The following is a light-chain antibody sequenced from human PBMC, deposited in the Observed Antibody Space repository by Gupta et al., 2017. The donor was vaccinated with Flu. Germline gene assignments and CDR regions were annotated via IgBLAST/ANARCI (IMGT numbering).Light chain of an antibody. CDR2: GAS. CDR3: QQSYSSCT. CDR1: QSIDNY. V-gene: IGKV1-39*01. Sequence: DIQMTQSPSSLSASVGDRVTITCRASQSIDNYLNWYQQRPGQAPNLLIYGASRLPSGVPSRFSGSGYGTDFTLTSSRRQHEDFANYYGQQSYSSCTFGQGTLMDIK. J-gene: IGKJ5*01.